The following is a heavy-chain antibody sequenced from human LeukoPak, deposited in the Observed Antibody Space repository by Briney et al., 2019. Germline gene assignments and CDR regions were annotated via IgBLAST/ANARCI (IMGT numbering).Heavy chain of an antibody. Sequence: GRSLRLSCAASGFTFSSYSMNWVRQAPGKGLEWVSSISSSSSYIYYADSVKGRFTISGDNAKNSLYLQMNSPRAEDTAVYYCARKVPAASVDYWGQGTLVTVSS. CDR1: GFTFSSYS. V-gene: IGHV3-21*01. D-gene: IGHD2-2*01. CDR2: ISSSSSYI. J-gene: IGHJ4*02. CDR3: ARKVPAASVDY.